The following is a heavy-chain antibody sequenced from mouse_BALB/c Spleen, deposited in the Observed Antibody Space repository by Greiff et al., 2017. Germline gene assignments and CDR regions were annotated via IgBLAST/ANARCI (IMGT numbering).Heavy chain of an antibody. CDR1: GFSLTSYG. D-gene: IGHD1-1*01. J-gene: IGHJ4*01. Sequence: QVQLKESGPGLVQPSQSLSITCTVSGFSLTSYGVHWVRQSPGKGLEWLGVIWAGGSTNYNSALMSRLSISKDNSKSQVFLKMNSLQTDDTAMYYCARDKNYGSYYAMDYWGQGTSVTVSS. CDR3: ARDKNYGSYYAMDY. CDR2: IWAGGST. V-gene: IGHV2-9*02.